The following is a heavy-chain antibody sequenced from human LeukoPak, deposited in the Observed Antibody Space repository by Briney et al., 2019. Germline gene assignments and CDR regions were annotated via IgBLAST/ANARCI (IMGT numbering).Heavy chain of an antibody. CDR1: GGFFSGYY. CDR3: ARGLGYDFWSGYLKPPAFDY. J-gene: IGHJ4*02. V-gene: IGHV4-34*01. CDR2: INHSGST. Sequence: SETLSLTCAVYGGFFSGYYWSWIRQPPGKGLEWLGEINHSGSTNYNPSLKSRVTISVDTSKNQFSLKLSSVTAADTAVYYCARGLGYDFWSGYLKPPAFDYWGQGTLVTVSS. D-gene: IGHD3-3*01.